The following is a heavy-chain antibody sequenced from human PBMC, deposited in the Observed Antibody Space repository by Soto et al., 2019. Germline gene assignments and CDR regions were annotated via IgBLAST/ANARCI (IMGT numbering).Heavy chain of an antibody. CDR3: ARVGYCTNGVCHKGDYYYYMDV. V-gene: IGHV4-34*01. CDR2: INHSGST. D-gene: IGHD2-8*01. J-gene: IGHJ6*03. CDR1: GGSFSGYY. Sequence: SETLSLTCAVYGGSFSGYYWSWIRQPPGKGLEWIGEINHSGSTNYNPSLKSRVTISVDTSKNQFSLKLSSVTAADTAVYYCARVGYCTNGVCHKGDYYYYMDVWGKGTTVTVSS.